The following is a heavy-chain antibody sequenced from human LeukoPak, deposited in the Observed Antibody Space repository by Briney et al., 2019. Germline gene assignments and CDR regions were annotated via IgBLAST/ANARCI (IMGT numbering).Heavy chain of an antibody. V-gene: IGHV4-59*12. CDR1: GGSISSYY. CDR3: ARDPYDFWSGYALVDAFDI. D-gene: IGHD3-3*01. J-gene: IGHJ3*02. Sequence: SETLSLTCTVSGGSISSYYWSWIRQPPGKGLEWIGYIYYSGSTNYNPSLKSRVTISVDTSKNQFSLRLSSVTAADTAVYYCARDPYDFWSGYALVDAFDIWGQGTMVTVSS. CDR2: IYYSGST.